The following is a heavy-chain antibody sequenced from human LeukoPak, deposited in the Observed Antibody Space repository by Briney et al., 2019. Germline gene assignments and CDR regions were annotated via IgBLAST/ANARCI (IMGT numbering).Heavy chain of an antibody. CDR2: IYHSGST. CDR1: GGSISSGGYS. Sequence: SETLSLTCAVSGGSISSGGYSWSWIRQPPGKGLEWIGYIYHSGSTYYNPSLKSRVTISVDTSKNQFSLKLSSVTAADTAVYYCARDDYGDYVFDYWGQGTLVTVSS. V-gene: IGHV4-30-2*05. CDR3: ARDDYGDYVFDY. J-gene: IGHJ4*02. D-gene: IGHD4-17*01.